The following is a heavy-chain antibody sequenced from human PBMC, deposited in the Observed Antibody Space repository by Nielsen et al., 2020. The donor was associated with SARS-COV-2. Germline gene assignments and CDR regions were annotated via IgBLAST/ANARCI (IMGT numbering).Heavy chain of an antibody. D-gene: IGHD1-7*01. CDR3: ARIQLELRLFYFYYSMDV. CDR2: IFANDEK. CDR1: GFSLNNRLG. Sequence: SGPTLVKPPETLTLTCTVSGFSLNNRLGVSWIRQSPGKALEWLAHIFANDEKSYSTSLKSRLTVSRDTSRSQVVLTVTNVDPADTATYYCARIQLELRLFYFYYSMDVWGKGTTVIVSS. J-gene: IGHJ6*03. V-gene: IGHV2-26*01.